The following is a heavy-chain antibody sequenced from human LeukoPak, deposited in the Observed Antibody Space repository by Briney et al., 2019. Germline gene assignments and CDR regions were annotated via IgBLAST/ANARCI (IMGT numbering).Heavy chain of an antibody. D-gene: IGHD3-10*01. V-gene: IGHV3-9*03. CDR1: GFTFDDCA. Sequence: GRSLRLSCAASGFTFDDCAMHWVRRDPGEGLQWVSGISWNSGSIGYADSVKGRFTISRDNAKNSLYLQMNSLRAEDVALYYCAKAGSPYGSSWFDPWGQGTLVTVSS. J-gene: IGHJ5*02. CDR2: ISWNSGSI. CDR3: AKAGSPYGSSWFDP.